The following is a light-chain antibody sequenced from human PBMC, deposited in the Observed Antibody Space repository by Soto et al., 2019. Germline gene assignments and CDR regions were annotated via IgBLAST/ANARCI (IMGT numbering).Light chain of an antibody. V-gene: IGLV2-14*03. CDR3: SSYTDTSTVI. CDR2: DVT. Sequence: QSVLTQPASVSGSPGQSITISCTGTRRDVGVFNYVSWYQQHPGEAPKLLIFDVTYRPSGVSTRFSGSKSGSTASLTISGLQAEDDADYYCSSYTDTSTVIFGGGTKVTVL. CDR1: RRDVGVFNY. J-gene: IGLJ2*01.